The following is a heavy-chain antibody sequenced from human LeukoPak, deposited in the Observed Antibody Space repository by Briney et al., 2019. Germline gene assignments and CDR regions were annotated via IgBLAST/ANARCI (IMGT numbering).Heavy chain of an antibody. Sequence: PSETLSLVCAVYGGSLSVYYWRWVRQPPGKRLEWHGESKHSGSTNYNPPLKSRVPIPVDTPKKQFSLKLSAVTPANRHVFYRARGPVPAATYDYWGQGTLVTVSS. CDR3: ARGPVPAATYDY. J-gene: IGHJ4*02. V-gene: IGHV4-34*01. CDR2: SKHSGST. D-gene: IGHD2-2*01. CDR1: GGSLSVYY.